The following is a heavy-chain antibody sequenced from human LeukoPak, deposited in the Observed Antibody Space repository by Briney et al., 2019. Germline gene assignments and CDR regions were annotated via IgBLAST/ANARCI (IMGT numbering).Heavy chain of an antibody. D-gene: IGHD3-10*01. CDR2: ISSSGSPI. J-gene: IGHJ6*03. CDR1: GFTFSDYY. Sequence: AGGSLRLSCAASGFTFSDYYMSWIRQAPGKGLEWVSSISSSGSPIYYADSVKGRFTISRDNAKNSLYLQMNSLRAEDTALYYCARGRQVRGVIYYYYYLDVWGKGTTVTVSS. V-gene: IGHV3-11*01. CDR3: ARGRQVRGVIYYYYYLDV.